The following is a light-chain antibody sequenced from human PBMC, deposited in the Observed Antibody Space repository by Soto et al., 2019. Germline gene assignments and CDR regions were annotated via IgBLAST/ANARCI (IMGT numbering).Light chain of an antibody. CDR1: QTISSW. V-gene: IGKV1-5*03. J-gene: IGKJ1*01. CDR3: QHYNSYSEA. Sequence: DIQMTQSPSTLSGSVGDRFTITCRASQTISSWLAWYQQKPGKAPKLLIYKASTLKSGVPSRFSGSGSGTEFTLTISSLQPDDFATNYCQHYNSYSEAFSQGTKVELK. CDR2: KAS.